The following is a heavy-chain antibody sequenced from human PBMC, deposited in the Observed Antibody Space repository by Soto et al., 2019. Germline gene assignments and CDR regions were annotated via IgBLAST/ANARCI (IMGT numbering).Heavy chain of an antibody. Sequence: ETLSLSCAVSGYSIKSAYDCGRIRQPPGKGLEWIGSISHSGTTYYHPSLKSRVTISLDTSKNQFSLKLSSLTAADTAVYYCARGLEYYDFWSGYSDYWGQGTLVTVSS. CDR3: ARGLEYYDFWSGYSDY. V-gene: IGHV4-38-2*01. CDR2: ISHSGTT. CDR1: GYSIKSAYD. J-gene: IGHJ4*02. D-gene: IGHD3-3*01.